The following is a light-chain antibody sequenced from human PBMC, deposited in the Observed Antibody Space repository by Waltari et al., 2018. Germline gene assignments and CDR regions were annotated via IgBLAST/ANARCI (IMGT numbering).Light chain of an antibody. CDR1: SSNIGSNT. J-gene: IGLJ3*02. Sequence: QSVLTQPPSASGTPGQRVTISCSGSSSNIGSNTVNWYQQLPGTAPKLLIESNKQRPSGVPDRFSGSKSGTSASLAISGLQSEDEADYYCAAWDDSLNGWVFGGGTKLTVL. CDR2: SNK. CDR3: AAWDDSLNGWV. V-gene: IGLV1-44*01.